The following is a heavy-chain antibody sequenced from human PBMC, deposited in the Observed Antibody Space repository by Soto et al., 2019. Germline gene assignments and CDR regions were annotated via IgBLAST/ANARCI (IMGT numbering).Heavy chain of an antibody. CDR1: GGSFSGYY. Sequence: PSETLSLTCAVYGGSFSGYYWSWIRQPPGKGLEWIGEINHSGSTNYNPSLKSRVTISVDTSKNQFSLKLSSVTAADTAVYYCARGLRRKLWTQPRGAEHDRNFDYWGQGTLVTVSS. J-gene: IGHJ4*02. CDR2: INHSGST. CDR3: ARGLRRKLWTQPRGAEHDRNFDY. V-gene: IGHV4-34*01. D-gene: IGHD5-18*01.